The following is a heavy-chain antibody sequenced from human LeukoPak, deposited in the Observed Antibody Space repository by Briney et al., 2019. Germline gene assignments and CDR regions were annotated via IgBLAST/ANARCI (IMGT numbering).Heavy chain of an antibody. CDR1: GYTFTGYY. CDR3: ARGWKYYDSSGPVIY. Sequence: ASVKVSCKASGYTFTGYYMHWVRQAPGQGLEWMGWINPNSGGTNYAQKFQGGVTMTRDTSISTAYMELSRLRSDDTAVYYCARGWKYYDSSGPVIYWGQGTLVTVSS. V-gene: IGHV1-2*02. CDR2: INPNSGGT. J-gene: IGHJ4*02. D-gene: IGHD3-22*01.